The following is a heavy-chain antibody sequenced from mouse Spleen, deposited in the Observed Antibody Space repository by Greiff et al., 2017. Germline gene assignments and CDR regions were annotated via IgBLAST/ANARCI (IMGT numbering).Heavy chain of an antibody. CDR2: IYPGDGDT. Sequence: QVQLQQSGAELVKPGASVKISCKASGYAFSSYWMNWVKQRPGKGLEWIGQIYPGDGDTNYNGKFKGKATLTADKSSSTAYMQLSSLTSEDSAVYFCASPRAYYGNYSDVWGTGTTVTVSS. V-gene: IGHV1-80*01. D-gene: IGHD2-10*01. CDR1: GYAFSSYW. CDR3: ASPRAYYGNYSDV. J-gene: IGHJ1*03.